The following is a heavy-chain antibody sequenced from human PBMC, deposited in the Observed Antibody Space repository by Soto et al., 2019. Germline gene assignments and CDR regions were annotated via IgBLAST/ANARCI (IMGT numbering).Heavy chain of an antibody. D-gene: IGHD3-22*01. J-gene: IGHJ4*02. CDR2: ISGSGGST. CDR1: GFTFNNYA. Sequence: GGSLRLSCAASGFTFNNYAMSWVRQAPGKGLEWVSAISGSGGSTYYADSVKGRFTISRDNSKNTLYLQMNSLRAEDTAVYYCAIDRLRGSGYYPNYFDYWGQGTLVTVSS. V-gene: IGHV3-23*01. CDR3: AIDRLRGSGYYPNYFDY.